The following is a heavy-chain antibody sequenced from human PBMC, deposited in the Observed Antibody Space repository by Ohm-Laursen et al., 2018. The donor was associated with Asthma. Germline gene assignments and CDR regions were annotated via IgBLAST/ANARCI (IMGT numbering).Heavy chain of an antibody. J-gene: IGHJ4*02. Sequence: GASVNVSCKASGGTFSSYAISWVRQAPGQGLEWMGGIIPIFGTANYAQKFQGRVTITADESTSTAYMELSSLRSDDTAVYYCARAITAAGTGWGQGTLVTVSS. V-gene: IGHV1-69*13. D-gene: IGHD6-13*01. CDR2: IIPIFGTA. CDR1: GGTFSSYA. CDR3: ARAITAAGTG.